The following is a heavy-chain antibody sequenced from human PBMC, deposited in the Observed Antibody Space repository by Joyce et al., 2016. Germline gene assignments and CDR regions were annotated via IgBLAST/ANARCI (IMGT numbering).Heavy chain of an antibody. CDR1: GFTFRNYA. Sequence: QVQLVESGGGVVQPGGSLRLACAASGFTFRNYAIHWVRQAPGKGLGWGAVISYDGTNYYYTDSVKGRFTISRDNSKNTVSVQVTRLRTEDTAVYYCARGEHTTSPLDYWGQGTLVTVSS. D-gene: IGHD1-14*01. CDR3: ARGEHTTSPLDY. J-gene: IGHJ4*02. V-gene: IGHV3-30-3*01. CDR2: ISYDGTNY.